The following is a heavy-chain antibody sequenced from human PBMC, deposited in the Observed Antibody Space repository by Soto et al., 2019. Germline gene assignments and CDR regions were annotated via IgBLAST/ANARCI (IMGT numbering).Heavy chain of an antibody. D-gene: IGHD4-17*01. CDR3: SRDVDFGEEDV. V-gene: IGHV4-59*01. J-gene: IGHJ6*02. Sequence: SETLSLTCTVSGGSISSYYWNWIRPPPGKGLEWIGYIYLSGRTNYNPSLKSRVTISVDTSKNQFSLKLTSATAADTAVYYCSRDVDFGEEDVWGQGTTVTVS. CDR2: IYLSGRT. CDR1: GGSISSYY.